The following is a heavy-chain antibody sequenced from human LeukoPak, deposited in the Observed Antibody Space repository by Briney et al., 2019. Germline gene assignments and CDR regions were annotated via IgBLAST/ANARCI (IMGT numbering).Heavy chain of an antibody. Sequence: PSETLSLTCTVSGGSISSYYWSWIRQPPGKGLEWIGYIYYSGSTNYNPSLKSRVTISVDTSKNQFSLKLSSVIAADTAVYFCVRGGYWTFDSWGQGILVTVSS. D-gene: IGHD3-22*01. CDR2: IYYSGST. CDR1: GGSISSYY. V-gene: IGHV4-59*12. J-gene: IGHJ5*01. CDR3: VRGGYWTFDS.